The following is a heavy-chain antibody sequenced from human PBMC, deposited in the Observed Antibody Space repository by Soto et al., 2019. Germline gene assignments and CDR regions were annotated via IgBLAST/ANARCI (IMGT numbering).Heavy chain of an antibody. CDR2: ISYDGSNQ. D-gene: IGHD2-21*01. Sequence: QVQLVESGGGVVQPVTSLRLSCAASGFIFTNYAMHWVRQAPGKGLEWVAIISYDGSNQFYGDSVKGRITISRDNSKNTVYLQMNSLRPEDTAVYYCARDPLFAGFLGHFDFWGQGILVTVSS. V-gene: IGHV3-30*04. CDR1: GFIFTNYA. J-gene: IGHJ4*02. CDR3: ARDPLFAGFLGHFDF.